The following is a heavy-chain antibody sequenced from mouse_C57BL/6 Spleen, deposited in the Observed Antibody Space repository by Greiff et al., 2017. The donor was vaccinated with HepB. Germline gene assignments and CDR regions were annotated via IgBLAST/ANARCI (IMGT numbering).Heavy chain of an antibody. D-gene: IGHD2-4*01. CDR2: ISYDGSN. CDR3: ALYDYDEGD. V-gene: IGHV3-6*01. CDR1: GYSITSGYY. J-gene: IGHJ3*01. Sequence: DVKLVESGPGLVKPSQSLSLTCSVTGYSITSGYYWNWIRQFPGNKLEWMGYISYDGSNNYNPSLKNRISITRDTSKNQFFLKLNSVTTEDTATYYCALYDYDEGDWGQGTLVTVSA.